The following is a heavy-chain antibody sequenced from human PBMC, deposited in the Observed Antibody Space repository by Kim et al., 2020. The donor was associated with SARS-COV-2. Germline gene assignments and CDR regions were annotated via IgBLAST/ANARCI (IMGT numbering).Heavy chain of an antibody. CDR3: TRAQWLVYYYYYYGRDV. J-gene: IGHJ6*02. V-gene: IGHV3-49*03. Sequence: GGSLRLSCTASGFTFGDYAMSWFRQAPGKGLEWVGFIRSKAYGGTTEYAESVKGRFTISRDDSKSIAYLQMNSLKTEDTAVYYCTRAQWLVYYYYYYGRDVWGQGTTVTVSS. CDR2: IRSKAYGGTT. D-gene: IGHD6-19*01. CDR1: GFTFGDYA.